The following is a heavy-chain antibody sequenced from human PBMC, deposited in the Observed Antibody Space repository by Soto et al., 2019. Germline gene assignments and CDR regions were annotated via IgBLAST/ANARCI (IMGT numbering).Heavy chain of an antibody. CDR2: IIPMFETV. CDR1: GGTFDNYA. V-gene: IGHV1-69*13. Sequence: EASVKVSCKASGGTFDNYAVSWVRQAPGQGLEWMGGIIPMFETVNYAQRFQGRLTIAADESTSTAYMELTSLTSADTAIYFCARGLRTGNYGMDVWGQGTTVTDSS. D-gene: IGHD2-15*01. CDR3: ARGLRTGNYGMDV. J-gene: IGHJ6*02.